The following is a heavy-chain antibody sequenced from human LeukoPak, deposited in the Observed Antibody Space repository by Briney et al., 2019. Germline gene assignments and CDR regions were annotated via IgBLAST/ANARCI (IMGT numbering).Heavy chain of an antibody. CDR2: ISRRSTPI. CDR1: GFTFSSYS. V-gene: IGHV3-48*02. CDR3: ARVYYDTNGYLYLDY. J-gene: IGHJ4*02. D-gene: IGHD3-22*01. Sequence: GGSLRLSCAASGFTFSSYSMSWVRQAPGKGLEWLSYISRRSTPIYYTDSLKGRFTISRDNAKNSLYLQMNSLRDEDTAVYYCARVYYDTNGYLYLDYWGQGTLVTVSS.